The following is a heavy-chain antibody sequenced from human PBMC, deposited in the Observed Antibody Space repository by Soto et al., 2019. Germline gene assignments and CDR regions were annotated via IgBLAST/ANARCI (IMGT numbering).Heavy chain of an antibody. Sequence: QLLLVQSGAEVKKPGSSVKVSCKTSRGTFSRYAFTWVRQAPGQGLEWMGGVIPMFVTANYAQKFQGRVTITADEYTSTAHMELSTLRSEDTAVYYCARERSAAGGTGRYFDVWGPGTLVTVSS. V-gene: IGHV1-69*01. D-gene: IGHD6-13*01. J-gene: IGHJ2*01. CDR1: RGTFSRYA. CDR2: VIPMFVTA. CDR3: ARERSAAGGTGRYFDV.